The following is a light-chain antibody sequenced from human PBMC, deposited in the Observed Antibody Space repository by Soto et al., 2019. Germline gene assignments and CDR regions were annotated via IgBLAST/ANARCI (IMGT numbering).Light chain of an antibody. CDR1: SYNIGSNT. Sequence: QSMLTQPPSASGTPGQRVTISCSGSSYNIGSNTVNWYQQLPGTAPKLLIYSNNQRPSGVPDRFSGSKSGTSASLAISGLQSEDEADYYCAAWDDSLNGRGVFGGGTKLTVL. J-gene: IGLJ2*01. CDR2: SNN. CDR3: AAWDDSLNGRGV. V-gene: IGLV1-44*01.